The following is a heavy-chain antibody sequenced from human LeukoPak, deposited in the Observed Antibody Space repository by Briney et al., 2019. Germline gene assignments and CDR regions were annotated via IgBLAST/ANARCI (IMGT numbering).Heavy chain of an antibody. V-gene: IGHV1-2*02. CDR1: GYTFTGNY. J-gene: IGHJ5*02. CDR2: INPNSGGT. D-gene: IGHD2-2*01. CDR3: ARDRIMVVLPTATTGDWFDP. Sequence: GASVKVSCKASGYTFTGNYIHWVRQAPGQGLEWMGWINPNSGGTNYAQKFQGRVTMTRDTSISTAYMELSRLRSDDTAVYYCARDRIMVVLPTATTGDWFDPWGQGTLVTVSS.